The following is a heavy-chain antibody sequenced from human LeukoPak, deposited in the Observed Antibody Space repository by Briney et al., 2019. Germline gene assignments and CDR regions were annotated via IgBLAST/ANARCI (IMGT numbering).Heavy chain of an antibody. J-gene: IGHJ6*03. CDR2: IYYSGST. V-gene: IGHV4-59*01. CDR1: GGSISSYY. Sequence: SETLSLTCTVSGGSISSYYWSWIRQPPGKGLEWIGYIYYSGSTNYNPSLKSRVTISVDTSKNQFSLKLSSVTAADTAVYYCARGPLGYCSSTSRYARSYYYYYMDVWGKGTTVTVSS. CDR3: ARGPLGYCSSTSRYARSYYYYYMDV. D-gene: IGHD2-2*01.